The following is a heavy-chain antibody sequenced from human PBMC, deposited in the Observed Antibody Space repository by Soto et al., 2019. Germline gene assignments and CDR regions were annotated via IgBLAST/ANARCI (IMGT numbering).Heavy chain of an antibody. V-gene: IGHV1-69*13. D-gene: IGHD6-13*01. J-gene: IGHJ4*02. CDR3: ARAKAIAAAGQYYFAY. Sequence: SVKVSGKASGGTFGSYAISWVRQAPGQGLEWMGGIIPIFGTANYAQKFQGRVTITADESTSTAYMELSSLRSEDTAVYYCARAKAIAAAGQYYFAYWSQGTLV. CDR1: GGTFGSYA. CDR2: IIPIFGTA.